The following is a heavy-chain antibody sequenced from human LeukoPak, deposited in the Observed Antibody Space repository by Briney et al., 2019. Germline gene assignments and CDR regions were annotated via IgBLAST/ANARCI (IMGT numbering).Heavy chain of an antibody. CDR2: IYTSGST. D-gene: IGHD2-2*01. J-gene: IGHJ6*02. V-gene: IGHV4-4*07. Sequence: SETLSLTCAVYGGSFSGYYWSWIRQPAGKGLEWIGRIYTSGSTNYNPSLKSRVTMSVDTSKNQFSLKLSSVTAADTAVYYCARDRELASCSSTSCFPNYYYGMDVWGQGTTVTVSS. CDR3: ARDRELASCSSTSCFPNYYYGMDV. CDR1: GGSFSGYY.